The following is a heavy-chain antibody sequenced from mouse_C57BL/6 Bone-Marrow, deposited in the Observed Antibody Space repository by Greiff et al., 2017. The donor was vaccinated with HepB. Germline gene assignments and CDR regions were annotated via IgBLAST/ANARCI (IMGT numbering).Heavy chain of an antibody. V-gene: IGHV4-1*01. CDR3: ARRDYGSSLDY. Sequence: EAGGVDFSRYWMSWVRRAPGKGLEWIGEINPDSSTINYAPSLKDKFIISRDNAKNTLYLQMSKVRSEDTALYYCARRDYGSSLDYWGQGTTLTVSS. D-gene: IGHD1-1*01. J-gene: IGHJ2*01. CDR1: GVDFSRYW. CDR2: INPDSSTI.